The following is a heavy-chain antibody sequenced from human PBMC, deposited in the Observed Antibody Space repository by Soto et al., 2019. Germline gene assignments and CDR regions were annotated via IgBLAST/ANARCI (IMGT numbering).Heavy chain of an antibody. D-gene: IGHD3-3*01. CDR2: ISYSGST. CDR3: ARDVGLQHDTGYYDFWSGKNNWFDP. Sequence: SETLSLTCTVSGGSISGHYRSWIRQPPGKGLQYIGYISYSGSTNYNPSLKSRVTISVDTSNNQFSLRLSSVTAADTAVYYCARDVGLQHDTGYYDFWSGKNNWFDPWGQGILVTVSS. J-gene: IGHJ5*02. CDR1: GGSISGHY. V-gene: IGHV4-59*11.